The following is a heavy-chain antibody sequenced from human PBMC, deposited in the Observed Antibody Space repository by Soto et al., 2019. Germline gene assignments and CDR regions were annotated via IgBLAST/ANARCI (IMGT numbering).Heavy chain of an antibody. CDR1: GFTFSSYA. V-gene: IGHV3-30-3*01. CDR3: ARDLGSGIRNPDAFDI. D-gene: IGHD3-10*01. Sequence: QVQLVESGGGVVQPGRSLRLSCAASGFTFSSYAMHWVRQAPGKGLEWVAVISYDGSNKYYADSVKGRFTISRDNSKKXLYLQMNSLRAEDAAVYYWARDLGSGIRNPDAFDIWGQGTMVTVSS. J-gene: IGHJ3*02. CDR2: ISYDGSNK.